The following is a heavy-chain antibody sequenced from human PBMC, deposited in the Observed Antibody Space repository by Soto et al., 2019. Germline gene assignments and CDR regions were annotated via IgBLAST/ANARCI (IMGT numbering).Heavy chain of an antibody. CDR2: IIPILGIA. V-gene: IGHV1-69*08. CDR3: ARDEYYYDSSGYCPMLDY. J-gene: IGHJ4*02. D-gene: IGHD3-22*01. CDR1: GGTFSSYT. Sequence: QVQLVQSGAEVKKPGSSVKVSCKASGGTFSSYTISWVRQAPGQGLEWMGRIIPILGIANYAQKFQGRVTITADKSTSTAYMELSSLRSEDTAVYYCARDEYYYDSSGYCPMLDYWGQGTLVTVSS.